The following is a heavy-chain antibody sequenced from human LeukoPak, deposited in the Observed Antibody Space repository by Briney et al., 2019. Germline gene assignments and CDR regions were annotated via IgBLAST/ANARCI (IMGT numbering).Heavy chain of an antibody. J-gene: IGHJ4*02. CDR2: ISGSGGST. D-gene: IGHD3-22*01. V-gene: IGHV3-23*01. Sequence: GGSLRLSCAASGFTFSSYAMSWVRQAPGKGLEWVSAISGSGGSTYYADSVKGRSTISRDNSKNTLYLQMNSLRAEDTAVYYCAKYDSSGYYFFDYWGQGTLVTVSS. CDR3: AKYDSSGYYFFDY. CDR1: GFTFSSYA.